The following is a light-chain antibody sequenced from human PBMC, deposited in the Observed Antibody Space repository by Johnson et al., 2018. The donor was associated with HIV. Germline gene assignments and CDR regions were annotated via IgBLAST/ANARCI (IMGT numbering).Light chain of an antibody. V-gene: IGLV1-51*01. CDR3: GTWDTSLSAGV. Sequence: QSVLTQPPSVSAAPGQTVTISCSGSSSNIGNNYVSWYQQLPGTAPKLLIYDNNKRPSVIPDRFSGSKSGTSATLGITGLQTGDEADYYCGTWDTSLSAGVFGPGTKVSVL. CDR2: DNN. J-gene: IGLJ1*01. CDR1: SSNIGNNY.